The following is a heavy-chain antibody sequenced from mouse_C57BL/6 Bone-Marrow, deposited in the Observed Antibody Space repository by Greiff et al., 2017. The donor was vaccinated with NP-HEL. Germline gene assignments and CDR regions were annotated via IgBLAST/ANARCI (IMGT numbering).Heavy chain of an antibody. V-gene: IGHV1-64*01. CDR3: ARLRNYYGSAWFAY. CDR1: GYTFTSYW. CDR2: IHPNSGST. Sequence: QVQLQQPGAELVKPGASVKLSCKASGYTFTSYWMHWVKQRPGQGLEWIGMIHPNSGSTNYNEKFKSKATLTVDKSSSTAYMQLSSLTSEDSAVYYCARLRNYYGSAWFAYWGQGTLVTVSA. D-gene: IGHD1-1*01. J-gene: IGHJ3*01.